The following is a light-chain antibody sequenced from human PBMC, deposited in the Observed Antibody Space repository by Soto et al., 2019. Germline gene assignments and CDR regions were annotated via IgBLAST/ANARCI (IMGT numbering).Light chain of an antibody. CDR3: DHYGCSLLA. J-gene: IGKJ4*01. CDR1: QSVTSSY. Sequence: EIVLTQSPGPLSLSPGERVTLSCRAGQSVTSSYLAWYQQKPGQAPRLLIYDAFSRATGIPDRFSGSGSGADFTVTISRLELADFAVDYCDHYGCSLLACGGGTKVQIK. V-gene: IGKV3-20*01. CDR2: DAF.